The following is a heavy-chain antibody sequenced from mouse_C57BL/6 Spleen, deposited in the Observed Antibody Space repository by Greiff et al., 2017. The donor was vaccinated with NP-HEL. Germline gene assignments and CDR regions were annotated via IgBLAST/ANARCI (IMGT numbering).Heavy chain of an antibody. V-gene: IGHV1-64*01. CDR3: ARGDSLGPYAMDY. D-gene: IGHD3-3*01. CDR1: GYTFTSYW. J-gene: IGHJ4*01. Sequence: VQLQQSGAELVKPGASVKLSCKASGYTFTSYWMHWVKQRPGQGLEWIGMIHPNSGSTNYNEKFKSKATLTVDKSSSTAYMQLSSVTSEDSAVYYCARGDSLGPYAMDYWGQGTSVTVSS. CDR2: IHPNSGST.